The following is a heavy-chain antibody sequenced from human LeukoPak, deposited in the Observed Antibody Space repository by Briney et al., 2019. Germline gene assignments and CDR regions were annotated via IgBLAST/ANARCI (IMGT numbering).Heavy chain of an antibody. CDR1: GYTFPTYG. CDR2: ISAYNGNT. J-gene: IGHJ4*02. Sequence: ASVKVSCKASGYTFPTYGISWVRQAPGQGLEWMGWISAYNGNTNYAQKLLGRVTMTTDTSTSTAYMELRSLRSGDTAVYYCASLITMVRGVMIPYWGQGTLVTVSS. D-gene: IGHD3-10*01. V-gene: IGHV1-18*01. CDR3: ASLITMVRGVMIPY.